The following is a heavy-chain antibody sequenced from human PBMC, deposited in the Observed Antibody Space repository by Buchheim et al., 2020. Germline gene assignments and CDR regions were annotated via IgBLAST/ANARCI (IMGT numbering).Heavy chain of an antibody. D-gene: IGHD3-3*01. CDR2: IRGSGDRT. CDR3: AKAWSDHLSATDY. CDR1: GFTFSGYV. V-gene: IGHV3-23*01. Sequence: EVQLLESGGGLVQPGGSLRLSCVASGFTFSGYVMTWVRQAPGKGLEWVSAIRGSGDRTYYADSVKGRFTISRDNSKNTLYLQMNSLRAEDAAVYYCAKAWSDHLSATDYWGQGSL. J-gene: IGHJ4*02.